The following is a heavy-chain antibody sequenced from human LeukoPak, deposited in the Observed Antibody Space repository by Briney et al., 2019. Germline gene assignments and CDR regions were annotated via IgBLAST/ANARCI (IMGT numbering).Heavy chain of an antibody. CDR3: ARGRDDILTGYYSSWFDP. V-gene: IGHV4-31*03. CDR2: IYYSGST. Sequence: SETLSLTCTVSGGSISSGGYYWSWIRQHPGKGLEWIGYIYYSGSTYYNPSLKSRVTISVDTSKNQFSLKLSSVTAADTAVYYCARGRDDILTGYYSSWFDPWGQGTLVTVSS. CDR1: GGSISSGGYY. J-gene: IGHJ5*02. D-gene: IGHD3-9*01.